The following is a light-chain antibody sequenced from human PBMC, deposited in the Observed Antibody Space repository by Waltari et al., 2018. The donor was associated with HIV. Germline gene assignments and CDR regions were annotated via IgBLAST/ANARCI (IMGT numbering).Light chain of an antibody. CDR1: QNINNY. J-gene: IGKJ2*01. CDR3: QQSYSFPRT. Sequence: IQMTQSPSSLSASVGDRVTIPCRASQNINNYLNWYQQKPGKSPDLLIYAAFSLQSGVPSRFSGSGFGTDFTLTINNLQPEDFATYYCQQSYSFPRTFGQGTKLEI. V-gene: IGKV1-39*01. CDR2: AAF.